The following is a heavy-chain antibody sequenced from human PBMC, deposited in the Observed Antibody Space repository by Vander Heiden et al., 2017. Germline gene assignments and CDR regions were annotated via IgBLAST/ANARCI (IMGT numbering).Heavy chain of an antibody. D-gene: IGHD2-2*02. CDR3: AKDLCSSTSCYTGDYYYYGMDV. V-gene: IGHV3-23*01. Sequence: VRQAPGKGLEWVSAISGSGGSTYYADSVKGRFTISRDNSKNTLYLQMNSLRAEDTAVYYCAKDLCSSTSCYTGDYYYYGMDVWGQGTTVTVSS. J-gene: IGHJ6*02. CDR2: ISGSGGST.